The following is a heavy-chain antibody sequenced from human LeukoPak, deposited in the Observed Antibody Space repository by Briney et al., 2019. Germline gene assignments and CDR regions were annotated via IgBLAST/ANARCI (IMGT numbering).Heavy chain of an antibody. V-gene: IGHV3-30*18. CDR1: GFTFSNYG. J-gene: IGHJ4*02. D-gene: IGHD3-10*01. CDR2: ISTDGSGK. CDR3: AKDFGSGSYLAPYYFDY. Sequence: PGRSLRLSCAASGFTFSNYGLHWVRQAPGKGLEWVALISTDGSGKNYADSVKGRFTISRDNPKNTLYLQMNSLRAEGTAVYYCAKDFGSGSYLAPYYFDYWGQGTLVTVSS.